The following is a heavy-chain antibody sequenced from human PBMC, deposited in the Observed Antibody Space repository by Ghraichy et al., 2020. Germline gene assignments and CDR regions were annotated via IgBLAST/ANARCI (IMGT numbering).Heavy chain of an antibody. V-gene: IGHV3-21*01. D-gene: IGHD6-13*01. J-gene: IGHJ5*02. CDR1: GFTFSSDS. Sequence: GGSLRLSCAASGFTFSSDSMNWVRQAPGKGLEWVSSISSSSSYIYYADSVKGRFTISRDNAKNSLYLQMNSLRAEDTAVYYCAREPSGVRRSSSRGLVGGSTVDNWFDPWCQGTLVTVSS. CDR3: AREPSGVRRSSSRGLVGGSTVDNWFDP. CDR2: ISSSSSYI.